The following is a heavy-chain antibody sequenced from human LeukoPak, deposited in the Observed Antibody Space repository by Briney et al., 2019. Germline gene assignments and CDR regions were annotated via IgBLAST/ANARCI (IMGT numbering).Heavy chain of an antibody. Sequence: GGSLRLSCAASGFTFSRYEMNWVRQAPGKGLEWVSYISRSGDTIYFADSVKGRFTISRDNAKNSLYLQMNSLRAEDTAVYYCARLRATRSFDYWGQGTLVTVSS. CDR2: ISRSGDTI. CDR3: ARLRATRSFDY. D-gene: IGHD5-24*01. J-gene: IGHJ4*02. V-gene: IGHV3-48*03. CDR1: GFTFSRYE.